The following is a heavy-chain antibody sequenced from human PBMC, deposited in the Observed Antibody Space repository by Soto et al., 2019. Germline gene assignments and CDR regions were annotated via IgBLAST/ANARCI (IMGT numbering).Heavy chain of an antibody. V-gene: IGHV4-39*07. CDR3: ARGGVAGQLRRYYIDY. J-gene: IGHJ4*02. CDR1: GGSISSSSYY. D-gene: IGHD2-2*01. CDR2: IYYSGST. Sequence: SETLSLTCIVSGGSISSSSYYWGWIRQPPGKGLEWIGNIYYSGSTNYNPSLKSRVTISVDTSKNQFSLKLSSVTAADTAVYYCARGGVAGQLRRYYIDYRGQGTLVTVSS.